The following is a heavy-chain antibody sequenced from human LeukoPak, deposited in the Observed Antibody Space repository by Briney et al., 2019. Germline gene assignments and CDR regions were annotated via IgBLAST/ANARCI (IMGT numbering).Heavy chain of an antibody. J-gene: IGHJ4*02. CDR1: GDSISGYF. CDR2: IHYSGAT. D-gene: IGHD3-10*01. CDR3: ARGRVGSGSYQLDY. Sequence: SETLSLTCTVSGDSISGYFWSWIRQTPGKGLEWIGYIHYSGATNYNPPLKSRVTISVDTSKNQFSLKLSSVTAADTAVYYCARGRVGSGSYQLDYWGQGTLVTVFS. V-gene: IGHV4-59*08.